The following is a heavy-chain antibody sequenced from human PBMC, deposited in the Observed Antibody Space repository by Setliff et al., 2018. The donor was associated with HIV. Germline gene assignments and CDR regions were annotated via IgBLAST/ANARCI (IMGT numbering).Heavy chain of an antibody. D-gene: IGHD6-19*01. CDR2: ILDGRVT. V-gene: IGHV4-39*01. J-gene: IGHJ5*02. CDR1: GDSITSGHFY. CDR3: ARPHSGRGGGAYFDP. Sequence: PSETLSLTCTVSGDSITSGHFYWGWIRQAPGKGLEWIGNILDGRVTFFNPSLRGRVTISVDASKNQVSLSLRSVTAADSAVYHCARPHSGRGGGAYFDPWGQGILVTSPQ.